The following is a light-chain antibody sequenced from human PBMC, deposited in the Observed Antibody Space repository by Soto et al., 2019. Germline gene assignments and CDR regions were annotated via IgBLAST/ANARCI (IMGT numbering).Light chain of an antibody. CDR3: QQYNSYPWT. CDR1: QMISSW. V-gene: IGKV1-5*01. CDR2: DAS. J-gene: IGKJ1*01. Sequence: DIQMTQSPSSLSASVGDRVTITFLASQMISSWAWYQHRSGKAPNLLIYDASTLKSGVPSRFSGITSGTQFTLTISSLQPDDFATYYCQQYNSYPWTFGQGTKVDI.